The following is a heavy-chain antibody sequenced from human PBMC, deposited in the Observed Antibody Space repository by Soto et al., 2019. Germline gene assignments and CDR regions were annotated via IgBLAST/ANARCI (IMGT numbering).Heavy chain of an antibody. CDR2: IDPSDSYT. D-gene: IGHD6-13*01. Sequence: PGESLKISCKGSGYSFTSYWISWVRQMPGKGLEWMGRIDPSDSYTNYSPSFQGHVTISADKSISTAYPQWSSLKASDTAMYYCARRLYTAAAGYYYGMDVWGQGTTVTVSS. CDR1: GYSFTSYW. CDR3: ARRLYTAAAGYYYGMDV. V-gene: IGHV5-10-1*01. J-gene: IGHJ6*02.